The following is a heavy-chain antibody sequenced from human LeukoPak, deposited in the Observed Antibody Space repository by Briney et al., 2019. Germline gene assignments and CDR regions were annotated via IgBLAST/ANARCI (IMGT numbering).Heavy chain of an antibody. J-gene: IGHJ4*02. V-gene: IGHV1-69*13. CDR1: GGTFSSYA. CDR3: ASPDTLGYCSSTSCYAFDY. Sequence: GASVKVSCKASGGTFSSYAISWVRQAPGQGLEWMGGIIPIFGTANYAQKFQDRVTITADESTSTAYMELSSLRSEDTAVYYCASPDTLGYCSSTSCYAFDYWGQGTLVTVSS. D-gene: IGHD2-2*01. CDR2: IIPIFGTA.